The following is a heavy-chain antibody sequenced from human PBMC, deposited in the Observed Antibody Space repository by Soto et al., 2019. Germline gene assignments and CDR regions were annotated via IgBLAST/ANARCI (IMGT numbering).Heavy chain of an antibody. V-gene: IGHV4-59*08. CDR2: IYYSGST. Sequence: QVQLQESGPGLVKPSETLSLTCTVSGGSISSYYWSWIRQPPGKGLEWIGYIYYSGSTNYNPSLKSRVTISVDTSKNQFSLKLSSVTAADTAVYYCARHGLGFAVDYWGQGTLVTVSS. CDR3: ARHGLGFAVDY. D-gene: IGHD3-10*01. CDR1: GGSISSYY. J-gene: IGHJ4*02.